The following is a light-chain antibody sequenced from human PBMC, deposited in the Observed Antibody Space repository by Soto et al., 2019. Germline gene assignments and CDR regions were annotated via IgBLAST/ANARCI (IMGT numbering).Light chain of an antibody. Sequence: EIVLTQSPGTLSLSPGERATLSCWASQSVRRDYLAWYQQKPGRAPRLLLXGASTRATGISARFSGGGSGTEFTLTITSLQSADSAVYYCQQYHNWPPWTFGQGTKVDIK. V-gene: IGKV3D-15*01. CDR1: QSVRRDY. CDR2: GAS. CDR3: QQYHNWPPWT. J-gene: IGKJ1*01.